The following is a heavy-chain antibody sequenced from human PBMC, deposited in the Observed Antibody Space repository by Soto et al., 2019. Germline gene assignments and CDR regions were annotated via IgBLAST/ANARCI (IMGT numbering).Heavy chain of an antibody. D-gene: IGHD3-3*01. CDR3: ARGPESDYDFWSGYSPRWFDP. Sequence: LSLTCTVSGGSISSYYWSWFRRPPGKGLEGIGYIYYSGSTNYNPSLKSRVTISVDTSKNQFSLKLSSVTAADTAVYYCARGPESDYDFWSGYSPRWFDPWGQGTLVTVSS. CDR1: GGSISSYY. V-gene: IGHV4-59*01. CDR2: IYYSGST. J-gene: IGHJ5*02.